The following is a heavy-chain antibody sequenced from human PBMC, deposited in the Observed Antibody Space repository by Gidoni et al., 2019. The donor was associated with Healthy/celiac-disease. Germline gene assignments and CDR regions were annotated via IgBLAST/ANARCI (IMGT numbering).Heavy chain of an antibody. CDR2: IYYSGST. J-gene: IGHJ4*02. D-gene: IGHD3-16*02. CDR3: ARALPYDYVWGSYRSPYYFDY. Sequence: QVQLQESGPGLVKPSQTLSLTCTVSGGSISSGGSYWSWIRQHPGKGLEWIGYIYYSGSTYYNPSLKSRVTISVDTSKNQFSLKLSSVTAADTAVYYCARALPYDYVWGSYRSPYYFDYWGQGTLVTVSS. V-gene: IGHV4-31*03. CDR1: GGSISSGGSY.